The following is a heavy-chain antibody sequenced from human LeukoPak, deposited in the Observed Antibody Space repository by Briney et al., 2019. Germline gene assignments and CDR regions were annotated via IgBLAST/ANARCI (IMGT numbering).Heavy chain of an antibody. J-gene: IGHJ4*02. CDR2: ISYDGSNK. V-gene: IGHV3-30*18. D-gene: IGHD2-2*01. CDR1: GFTFSSYG. CDR3: AKERFRYCSSTSCYHFDY. Sequence: GGSLRLSCSASGFTFSSYGIHWVRQAPGKGLEWVAVISYDGSNKYYADSVKGRFTISSDNSKNTLHLQMNSLRAEDTAVYYCAKERFRYCSSTSCYHFDYWGQGTLVTVSS.